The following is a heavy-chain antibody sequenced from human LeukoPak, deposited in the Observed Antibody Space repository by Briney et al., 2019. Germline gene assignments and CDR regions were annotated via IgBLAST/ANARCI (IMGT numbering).Heavy chain of an antibody. J-gene: IGHJ6*02. V-gene: IGHV1-69*01. CDR3: AEDSSMVTTRAPYYYYLDV. D-gene: IGHD4-17*01. CDR2: INPLLGPP. CDR1: GCTFTNYA. Sequence: GSSVKVSCKASGCTFTNYAISWVRQAPGQGLAWMGGINPLLGPPNYAQKFQGRDTITADDSTSTASMEPTSLRSEDTAVYYCAEDSSMVTTRAPYYYYLDVWGQKTTVTVSS.